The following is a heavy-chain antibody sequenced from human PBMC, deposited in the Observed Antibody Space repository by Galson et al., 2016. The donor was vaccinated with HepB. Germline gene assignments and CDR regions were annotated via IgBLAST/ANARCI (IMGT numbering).Heavy chain of an antibody. V-gene: IGHV3-74*01. CDR3: TRVRREGIAAAGLQI. CDR2: INSDGSST. Sequence: SLRLSCAASGFPFSNYWMHWVRQAPGKGPVWVSRINSDGSSTTYADSVKGRFTISRDNAKNTLYLQMNSLRAEDTALYYCTRVRREGIAAAGLQIWGQGTLVIVSS. D-gene: IGHD6-13*01. CDR1: GFPFSNYW. J-gene: IGHJ4*02.